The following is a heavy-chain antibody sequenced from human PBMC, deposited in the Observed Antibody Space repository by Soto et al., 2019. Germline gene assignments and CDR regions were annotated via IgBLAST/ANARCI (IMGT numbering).Heavy chain of an antibody. V-gene: IGHV3-21*01. CDR2: ITVGSSHI. CDR3: SRGPEVGVRGAY. J-gene: IGHJ4*02. D-gene: IGHD3-16*01. Sequence: PGRSLRLSCTGSGFPFSAYNINWVRQAPGKGREWVSSITVGSSHIYQPNSMKGRFTISRDDAKNSVYLQIDSLRDEDTALYYCSRGPEVGVRGAYWGQGTLVTVSS. CDR1: GFPFSAYN.